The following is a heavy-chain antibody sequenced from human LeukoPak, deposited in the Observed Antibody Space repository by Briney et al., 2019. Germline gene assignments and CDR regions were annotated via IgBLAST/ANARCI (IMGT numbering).Heavy chain of an antibody. Sequence: ASVKVSCKASGYTFTSYDINWVRQATGQGLEWMGWMNPNSGNTGYAQKFQGRVTMTRNTSISTAYMELSSLRSEDTAVYYCARAIYAPHYYYYYYMDVWGKGTTVTVSS. CDR3: ARAIYAPHYYYYYYMDV. CDR1: GYTFTSYD. V-gene: IGHV1-8*01. J-gene: IGHJ6*03. D-gene: IGHD2/OR15-2a*01. CDR2: MNPNSGNT.